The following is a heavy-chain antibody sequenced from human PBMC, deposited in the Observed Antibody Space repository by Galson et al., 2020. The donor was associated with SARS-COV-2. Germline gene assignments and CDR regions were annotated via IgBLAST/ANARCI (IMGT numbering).Heavy chain of an antibody. J-gene: IGHJ1*01. CDR1: GFTFSLYA. Sequence: GGSLRLSCAASGFTFSLYAMTWVRQAPGRGLEWVSSVSGTGFGTFYADSVKGRFTISRDNSKNTLHLQMNSLRAEDTAIYYCAKDYYNFWRGTHYATEYFQDWGQGTLVTVSS. CDR2: VSGTGFGT. V-gene: IGHV3-23*01. CDR3: AKDYYNFWRGTHYATEYFQD. D-gene: IGHD3-3*01.